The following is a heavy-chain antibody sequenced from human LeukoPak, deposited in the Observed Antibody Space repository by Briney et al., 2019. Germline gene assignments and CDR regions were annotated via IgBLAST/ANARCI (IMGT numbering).Heavy chain of an antibody. CDR3: ARGGYSYGYNY. CDR2: IYYSGST. V-gene: IGHV4-38-2*02. J-gene: IGHJ4*02. CDR1: GYSISSGYY. D-gene: IGHD5-18*01. Sequence: PSETLSLTCTVSGYSISSGYYWGWIRQPPGKGLEWIGYIYYSGSTNYNPSLKSRVTISVDTSKNQFSLKLSSVTAADTAVYYCARGGYSYGYNYWGQGTLVTVSS.